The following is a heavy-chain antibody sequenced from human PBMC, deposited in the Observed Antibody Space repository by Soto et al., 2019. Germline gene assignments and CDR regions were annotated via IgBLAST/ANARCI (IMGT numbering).Heavy chain of an antibody. J-gene: IGHJ6*02. V-gene: IGHV1-2*02. CDR3: ARDLVRLRYFDWPMAF. Sequence: ASVKVSCKASGCTFTGYYIHWVRQASLQVLEWMGCINPNSGGTNYAQKFQGRVTMTRDTSLSTAYMELSRLRSDDTAVYYCARDLVRLRYFDWPMAFWAQGTTVTVSS. CDR1: GCTFTGYY. CDR2: INPNSGGT. D-gene: IGHD3-9*01.